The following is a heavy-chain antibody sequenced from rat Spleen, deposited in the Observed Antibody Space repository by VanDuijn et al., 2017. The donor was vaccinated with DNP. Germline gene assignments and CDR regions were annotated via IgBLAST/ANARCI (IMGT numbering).Heavy chain of an antibody. J-gene: IGHJ4*01. CDR3: ARDNYGTDGAMDA. D-gene: IGHD1-11*01. V-gene: IGHV5S23*01. Sequence: EVQLVESGGGLVQPGRSLKLSCAASQFTFSNSGMAWVRQVPKKGLEWVATISASGGGTYYRDSVRDRFTISRDNALSTLYLQMDSLRSEDTATYYCARDNYGTDGAMDAWGQGTSVTVSS. CDR2: ISASGGGT. CDR1: QFTFSNSG.